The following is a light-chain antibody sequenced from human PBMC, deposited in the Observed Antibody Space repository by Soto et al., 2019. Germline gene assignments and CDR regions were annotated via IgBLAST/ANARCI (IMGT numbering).Light chain of an antibody. CDR1: RSNIGTKT. CDR3: SSYAGIKHWV. J-gene: IGLJ3*02. V-gene: IGLV1-44*01. CDR2: EVN. Sequence: QSVLIQPPSVSGTPGQRVTITCSGGRSNIGTKTVNWYQNLPGSAPKLVISEVNKRPSGVPDRFSGSKSGNTASLTVSGLQAEDEADYYCSSYAGIKHWVFGGGTKLTVL.